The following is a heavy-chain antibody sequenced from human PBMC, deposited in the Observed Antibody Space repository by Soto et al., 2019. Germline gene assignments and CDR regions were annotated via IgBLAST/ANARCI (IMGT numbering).Heavy chain of an antibody. CDR3: AKWSGYGDL. V-gene: IGHV3-23*01. Sequence: GGSLRLSCAVSGFTFSSYSFTWVRQAPGKGLQWVSGISIGGTHTFYADSVKGRFTISRDNSKNTVYLQTHSLRAEDTAVYYCAKWSGYGDLWGQGTLVTVSS. CDR1: GFTFSSYS. J-gene: IGHJ4*02. D-gene: IGHD5-12*01. CDR2: ISIGGTHT.